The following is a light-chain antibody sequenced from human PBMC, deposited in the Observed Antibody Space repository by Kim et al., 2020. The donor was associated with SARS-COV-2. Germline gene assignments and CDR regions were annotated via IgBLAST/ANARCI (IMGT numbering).Light chain of an antibody. CDR1: QGIRND. Sequence: AIQMTQFPSSLSASVGDRVTITCRASQGIRNDLGWYQQKPGKATKLLIYAASSLQSGVPSRFSGSESGTDFTLTISSLQPEDFASYYCLQDYNYPWTLGEGTKVDIK. J-gene: IGKJ1*01. V-gene: IGKV1-6*01. CDR3: LQDYNYPWT. CDR2: AAS.